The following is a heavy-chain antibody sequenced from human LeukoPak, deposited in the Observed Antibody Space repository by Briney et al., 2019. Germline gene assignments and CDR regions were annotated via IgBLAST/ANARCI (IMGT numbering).Heavy chain of an antibody. J-gene: IGHJ1*01. Sequence: GGSLRLSCAASGFTFSSYAVSWVRQAPGKGLEWVSAISGSGGSTYYADSVKARFTISRDNSRNTLYLQMNSLRAEDTAVYYCAKGGPVAADPRYFQHWGQGTLVTVSS. CDR2: ISGSGGST. D-gene: IGHD6-19*01. CDR3: AKGGPVAADPRYFQH. V-gene: IGHV3-23*01. CDR1: GFTFSSYA.